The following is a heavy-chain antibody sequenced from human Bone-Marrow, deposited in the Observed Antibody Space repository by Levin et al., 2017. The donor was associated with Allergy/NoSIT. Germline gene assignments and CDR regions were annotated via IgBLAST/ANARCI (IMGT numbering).Heavy chain of an antibody. Sequence: SVKVSCKATGGIFSGFIISWVRQAPGQGPEWMGGIITNSGTTKYAAKFQGRVTITADTSTRTAYLDLNSLRGDDTAVYYCARNSRAGRGPALYWGQGTLITVSS. CDR1: GGIFSGFI. CDR3: ARNSRAGRGPALY. J-gene: IGHJ4*02. V-gene: IGHV1-69*06. CDR2: IITNSGTT. D-gene: IGHD2/OR15-2a*01.